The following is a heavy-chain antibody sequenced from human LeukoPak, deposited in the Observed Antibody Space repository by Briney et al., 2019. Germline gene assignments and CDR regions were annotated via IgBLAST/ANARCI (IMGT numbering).Heavy chain of an antibody. V-gene: IGHV3-30-3*01. J-gene: IGHJ4*02. CDR1: GFTFSSYA. CDR2: ISYDGSNK. Sequence: GRSLRLSCAASGFTFSSYAMHWVRQAPGKGLEWVAVISYDGSNKYYADSVKGRFTISRDNSENTLYLQMNSLRAEDTAVYYCARDDSSGYYPNYYFDYWGQGTLVTVSS. CDR3: ARDDSSGYYPNYYFDY. D-gene: IGHD3-22*01.